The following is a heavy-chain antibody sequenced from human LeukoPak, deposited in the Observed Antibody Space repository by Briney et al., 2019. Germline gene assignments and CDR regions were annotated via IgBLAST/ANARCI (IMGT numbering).Heavy chain of an antibody. CDR3: ARDRLYDY. D-gene: IGHD6-25*01. CDR2: ISSSSSTI. J-gene: IGHJ4*02. V-gene: IGHV3-48*01. Sequence: PGGSLRLSCAASGFTFSSYSMSWVRQAPGKGLEWVSYISSSSSTIYYADSVKGRFTISRDNAKNSLYLQMNSLRAEDTAVYYCARDRLYDYWGQGTLVTVSS. CDR1: GFTFSSYS.